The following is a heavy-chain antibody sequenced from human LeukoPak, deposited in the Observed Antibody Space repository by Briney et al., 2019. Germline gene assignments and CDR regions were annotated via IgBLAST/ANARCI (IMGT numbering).Heavy chain of an antibody. D-gene: IGHD2/OR15-2a*01. Sequence: GASAKVSCKASGYTFTSYGISWVRQAPGQGLEWMGWISAYNGNTNYAQKLQGRVTMTTDTSTSTAYMELRSLRSDDTAVYYCAFSRYYLQGSYYYMDVWGKGTTVTVSS. CDR3: AFSRYYLQGSYYYMDV. CDR1: GYTFTSYG. CDR2: ISAYNGNT. J-gene: IGHJ6*03. V-gene: IGHV1-18*01.